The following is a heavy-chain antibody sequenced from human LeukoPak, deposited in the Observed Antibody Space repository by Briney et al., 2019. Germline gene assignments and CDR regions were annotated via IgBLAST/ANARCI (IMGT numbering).Heavy chain of an antibody. Sequence: SVKVSCKASGGTFSSYAISWVRQAPRQGLEWMGGIIPIFGTANYAQKFQGRVTITADKSTSTAYMELSSLRSEDTAVYYCARDGGYCSSTSCPPDYMDVWGKGTTVTVSS. CDR1: GGTFSSYA. CDR2: IIPIFGTA. V-gene: IGHV1-69*06. J-gene: IGHJ6*03. D-gene: IGHD2-2*01. CDR3: ARDGGYCSSTSCPPDYMDV.